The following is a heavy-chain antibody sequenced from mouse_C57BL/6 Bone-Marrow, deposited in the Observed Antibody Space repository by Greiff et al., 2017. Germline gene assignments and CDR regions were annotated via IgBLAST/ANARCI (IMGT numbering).Heavy chain of an antibody. J-gene: IGHJ3*01. D-gene: IGHD2-4*01. CDR1: GFNIKDYY. Sequence: LQLQQSGAELVRPGASVKLSCTASGFNIKDYYMHWVKQRPEQGLKWIGRIDPEDGDPEYAPKFQGQATMTADTSSNTAYLQLSRLTSADTAVYYCTTYIYYDCSAWFADRGKGTLVTVSA. V-gene: IGHV14-1*01. CDR3: TTYIYYDCSAWFAD. CDR2: IDPEDGDP.